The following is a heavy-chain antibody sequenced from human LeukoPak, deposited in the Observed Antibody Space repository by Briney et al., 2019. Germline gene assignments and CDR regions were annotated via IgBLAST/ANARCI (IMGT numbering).Heavy chain of an antibody. CDR1: GGSISSSSYY. V-gene: IGHV4-39*01. J-gene: IGHJ4*02. Sequence: SETLSLTCTVSGGSISSSSYYWGWIRQPPGKGLEWIGIIYYRGSTYYNPSLKSRLTISVDTSKNQFSLKVSSVTAADTAVYYCARHRAGGSGMAVDYWGQGTLVTVSS. CDR3: ARHRAGGSGMAVDY. D-gene: IGHD3-10*01. CDR2: IYYRGST.